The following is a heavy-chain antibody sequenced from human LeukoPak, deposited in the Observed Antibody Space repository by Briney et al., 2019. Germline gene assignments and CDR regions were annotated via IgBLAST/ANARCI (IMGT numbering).Heavy chain of an antibody. CDR1: GGTFSSYA. J-gene: IGHJ6*03. V-gene: IGHV1-69*13. Sequence: GASVKVSCKASGGTFSSYAISWVRQAPGQGLEWMGGIIPIFGTANYAQKFQGRVTITADESTSTAYMELSSLRSEDTAVYYCASSAAIWSNYYYYMDVWGKGTTVTVSS. CDR2: IIPIFGTA. D-gene: IGHD2-2*01. CDR3: ASSAAIWSNYYYYMDV.